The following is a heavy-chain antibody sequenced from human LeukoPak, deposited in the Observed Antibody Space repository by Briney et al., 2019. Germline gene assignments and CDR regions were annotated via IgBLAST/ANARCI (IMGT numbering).Heavy chain of an antibody. Sequence: PGGSLRLSCAASGFTFDDYAMHWVRQAPGKGLEWVSGISWNSGSIGYADSVKGRLTISRDNAKNPLYLQMNSLRAEDMALYYCARGYCSSTSCYFDYWGQGTLVTVSS. CDR1: GFTFDDYA. V-gene: IGHV3-9*03. D-gene: IGHD2-2*01. CDR3: ARGYCSSTSCYFDY. J-gene: IGHJ4*02. CDR2: ISWNSGSI.